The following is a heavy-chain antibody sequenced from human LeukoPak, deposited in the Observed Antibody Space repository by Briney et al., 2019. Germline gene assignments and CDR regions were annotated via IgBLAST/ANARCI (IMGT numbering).Heavy chain of an antibody. J-gene: IGHJ6*03. CDR3: GGTRTYPARSGPTGWDTYYSTDV. CDR2: IYTSGST. Sequence: AETLSLTCTVSGGSISSYCWSWIRQPPGKGLEWIGYIYTSGSTNYNPSLKRRVTISVATSTNQFALKVSWVTGADTAVYYCGGTRTYPARSGPTGWDTYYSTDVWGKGTTATAS. D-gene: IGHD6-19*01. CDR1: GGSISSYC. V-gene: IGHV4-4*09.